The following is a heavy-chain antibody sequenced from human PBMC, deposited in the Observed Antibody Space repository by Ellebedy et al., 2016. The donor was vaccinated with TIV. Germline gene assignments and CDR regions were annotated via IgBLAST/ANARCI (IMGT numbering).Heavy chain of an antibody. CDR3: AGSPSTGY. CDR1: GFTANNNY. CDR2: ISSGGST. D-gene: IGHD4-17*01. Sequence: PGGSLRLSCAASGFTANNNYMSWVRQAPGKGLDWVSVISSGGSTYYADSVKCRFTISRDNSKNTLYLQMNSLRAEDTAVDYCAGSPSTGYWGQGTLVTVSS. V-gene: IGHV3-53*01. J-gene: IGHJ4*02.